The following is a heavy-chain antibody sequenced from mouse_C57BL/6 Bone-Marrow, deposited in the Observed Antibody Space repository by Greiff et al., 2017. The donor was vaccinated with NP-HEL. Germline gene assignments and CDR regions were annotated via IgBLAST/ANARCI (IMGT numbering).Heavy chain of an antibody. D-gene: IGHD1-1*01. CDR1: GYAFSSSW. J-gene: IGHJ1*03. Sequence: QVQLKESGPELVKPGASVKISCKASGYAFSSSWMNWVKQRPGKGLEWIGRIYPGDGDTNYNGKFKGKATLTADKSSSTAYMQLSSLTSEDSAVYFCAISPLLLRYWYFDVWGTGTTVTVSS. V-gene: IGHV1-82*01. CDR2: IYPGDGDT. CDR3: AISPLLLRYWYFDV.